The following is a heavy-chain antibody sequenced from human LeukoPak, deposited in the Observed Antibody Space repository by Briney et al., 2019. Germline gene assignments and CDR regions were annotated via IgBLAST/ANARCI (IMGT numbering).Heavy chain of an antibody. CDR2: IYYSGIT. CDR1: GGSISDYY. CDR3: ARWGSNMAREKGDH. V-gene: IGHV4-59*08. D-gene: IGHD3-10*01. Sequence: SETLSLTCTVSGGSISDYYWSWIRQPPGKGLGWIGYIYYSGITNYNPSLKTRVTILVDTSKNQFSLKLSSVTAADTAVYYCARWGSNMAREKGDHWGQGTLVTVSS. J-gene: IGHJ4*02.